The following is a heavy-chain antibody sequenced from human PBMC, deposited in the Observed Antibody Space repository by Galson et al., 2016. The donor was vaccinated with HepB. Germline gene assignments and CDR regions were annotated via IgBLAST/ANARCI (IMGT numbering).Heavy chain of an antibody. CDR2: IIPTFGTA. CDR3: ARHVAASFAYYFDY. D-gene: IGHD2-15*01. CDR1: GGTFSRYA. Sequence: SVKVSCKASGGTFSRYAISWVRQAPGQGLEWMGGIIPTFGTATYAQDFQGRITIIADESTSTAYMELSSLRSGDTAVYYCARHVAASFAYYFDYWGQGTLDTVSS. J-gene: IGHJ4*02. V-gene: IGHV1-69*13.